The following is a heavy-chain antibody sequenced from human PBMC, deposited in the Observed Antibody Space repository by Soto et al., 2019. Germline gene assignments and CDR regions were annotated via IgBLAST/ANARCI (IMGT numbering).Heavy chain of an antibody. J-gene: IGHJ5*02. V-gene: IGHV4-39*01. CDR1: GGSISSYY. Sequence: SETLSLTCTVSGGSISSYYWGWIRQPPGKGLEWIGSIYNSGSTYYNPSLKSRVTISVDTSQNQFSLKLSSVTAADTAVYYCARQGITMIVVVITDNWFDPWGQGTLVTVSS. CDR3: ARQGITMIVVVITDNWFDP. D-gene: IGHD3-22*01. CDR2: IYNSGST.